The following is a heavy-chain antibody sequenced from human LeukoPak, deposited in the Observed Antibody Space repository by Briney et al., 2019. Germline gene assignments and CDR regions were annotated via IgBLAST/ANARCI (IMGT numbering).Heavy chain of an antibody. V-gene: IGHV3-48*03. J-gene: IGHJ5*02. D-gene: IGHD6-19*01. CDR2: ISSSGSTI. CDR3: ARTGYSSGRFNWFDP. Sequence: GGSLRLSCAASGFTFSSYEMNWVRQAPGKGLEWVSYISSSGSTIYYADSVKGRFTISRDNAKNSLYLQMNSLRAEDTAVYYCARTGYSSGRFNWFDPWGQGTLVTVSS. CDR1: GFTFSSYE.